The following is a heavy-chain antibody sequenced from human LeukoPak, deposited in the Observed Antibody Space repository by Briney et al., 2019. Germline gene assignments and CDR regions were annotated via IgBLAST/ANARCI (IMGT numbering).Heavy chain of an antibody. CDR2: ISTYNGNT. CDR1: GYTFTSNG. Sequence: ASVKVSCKASGYTFTSNGISWVRQAPGQGLEWMGWISTYNGNTNYAQKLQGRVTMTTDTSTSTAYMELRSLRSDDTAVYYCAKSHGDYVWGSYPSAFDIWGRGTMVTVSS. CDR3: AKSHGDYVWGSYPSAFDI. J-gene: IGHJ3*02. D-gene: IGHD3-16*01. V-gene: IGHV1-18*01.